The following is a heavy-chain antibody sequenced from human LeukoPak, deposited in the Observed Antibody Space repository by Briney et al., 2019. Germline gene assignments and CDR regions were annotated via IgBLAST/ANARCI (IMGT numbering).Heavy chain of an antibody. Sequence: GRSLRLSCAASGFTLSSYLMHWVRQAPGKGLEWVAVISYDGSDKYYADSVKGRFTISRDNSKKTLYLQMNSLRAEDTAVYYCARGDDTSGYFYCYFDYWGQGTLVTVSS. D-gene: IGHD3-22*01. CDR3: ARGDDTSGYFYCYFDY. CDR2: ISYDGSDK. CDR1: GFTLSSYL. J-gene: IGHJ4*02. V-gene: IGHV3-30-3*01.